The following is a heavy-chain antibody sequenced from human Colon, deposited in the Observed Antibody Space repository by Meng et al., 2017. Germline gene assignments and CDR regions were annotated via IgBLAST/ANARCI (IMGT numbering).Heavy chain of an antibody. CDR3: ARVRIYGLSDY. V-gene: IGHV4-4*02. Sequence: APGTGVGKPSGTPSLTWCASGGSSSSSNWWSWVRQPPGKGLEWIGEIYHSGSTNYNPSLKSRVTISVDKSKNQFSLKLSSVTAADTAVYYCARVRIYGLSDYWGQGTLVTVSS. CDR1: GGSSSSSNW. J-gene: IGHJ4*02. CDR2: IYHSGST. D-gene: IGHD4-17*01.